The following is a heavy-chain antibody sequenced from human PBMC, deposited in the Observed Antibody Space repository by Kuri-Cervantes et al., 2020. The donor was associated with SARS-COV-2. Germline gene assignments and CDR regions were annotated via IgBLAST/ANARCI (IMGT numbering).Heavy chain of an antibody. J-gene: IGHJ4*02. CDR2: IYYSGST. CDR3: ARAGYYFDY. Sequence: SETLSLTCTVSGGSISSYYWSWIRQPPGKGLEWIGHIYYSGSTNYNPSLKSRVTISVDTSKNQFSLKLSYVTAADTAVYYCARAGYYFDYWGQGTRVTVSS. CDR1: GGSISSYY. V-gene: IGHV4-59*01.